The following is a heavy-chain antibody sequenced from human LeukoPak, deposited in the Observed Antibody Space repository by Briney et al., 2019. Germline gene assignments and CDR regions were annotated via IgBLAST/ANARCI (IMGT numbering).Heavy chain of an antibody. CDR2: IYYSGST. J-gene: IGHJ4*02. D-gene: IGHD3-10*01. Sequence: SETLSLTCAVSGGSISSGNWWSWVRQPPGKGLEWIGSIYYSGSTYYNPSLKSRVTISVDTSKNQFSLKLSSVTAADTAVYYCARGLLWFGELFPVTRFDYWGQGTLVTVSS. CDR3: ARGLLWFGELFPVTRFDY. V-gene: IGHV4-4*02. CDR1: GGSISSGNW.